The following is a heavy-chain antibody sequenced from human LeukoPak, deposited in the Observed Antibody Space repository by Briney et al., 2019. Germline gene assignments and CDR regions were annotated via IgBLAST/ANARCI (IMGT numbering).Heavy chain of an antibody. CDR1: GGSISSSSYY. Sequence: SETLSLTCTVSGGSISSSSYYWGWIRQPPGKGLEWIGRIYTSGSTNYNPSLKSRVTMSVDTSKNQFSLKLSSVTAADTAVYYCARNHRGISFDYWGQGTLVTVSS. CDR2: IYTSGST. CDR3: ARNHRGISFDY. J-gene: IGHJ4*02. V-gene: IGHV4-39*07. D-gene: IGHD1-14*01.